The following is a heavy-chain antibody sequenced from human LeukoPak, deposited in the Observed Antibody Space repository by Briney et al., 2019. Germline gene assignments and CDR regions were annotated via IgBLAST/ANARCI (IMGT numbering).Heavy chain of an antibody. V-gene: IGHV3-74*01. D-gene: IGHD5-18*01. CDR3: ARDSPGNKAIDY. Sequence: GGSLRLSCAASGFTFSTYWMHWVRQAPGKGLVWVSRIHSDGRSTSYADSVNGRFTIARDNAKNTLYLRMNSLRAEDTDVYYCARDSPGNKAIDYWGQGTLVTVSS. CDR1: GFTFSTYW. CDR2: IHSDGRST. J-gene: IGHJ4*02.